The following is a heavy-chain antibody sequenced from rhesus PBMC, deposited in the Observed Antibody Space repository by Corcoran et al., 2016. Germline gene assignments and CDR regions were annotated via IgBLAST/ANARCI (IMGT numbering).Heavy chain of an antibody. CDR2: GDPEDGEA. CDR1: GYTFPDYS. CDR3: ATGYSSGWYYFDY. V-gene: IGHV1-111*02. J-gene: IGHJ4*01. D-gene: IGHD6-31*01. Sequence: EVQLLPSGAEVKKPGASVNISCKASGYTFPDYSLHWVRQAPGQGLEWMGRGDPEDGEAIHAQKFQDRVTITADTSTDTAYMELSSLRSEDTAVYYCATGYSSGWYYFDYWGQGVLVTVSS.